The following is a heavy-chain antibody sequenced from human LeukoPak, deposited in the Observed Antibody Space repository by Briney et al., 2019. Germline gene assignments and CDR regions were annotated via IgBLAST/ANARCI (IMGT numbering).Heavy chain of an antibody. CDR2: MWDDGTNE. CDR1: GFNFGIYG. J-gene: IGHJ3*01. D-gene: IGHD4-17*01. CDR3: ARCPDYGDYNGGPYAFDL. Sequence: GTSLRLSCTASGFNFGIYGMHWVRQAPGKGLEWVAVMWDDGTNEHYVESVKGRFAISRDNGKRTLYLQMNSLRVEDTAVYYCARCPDYGDYNGGPYAFDLWGQGTMVTVSS. V-gene: IGHV3-33*01.